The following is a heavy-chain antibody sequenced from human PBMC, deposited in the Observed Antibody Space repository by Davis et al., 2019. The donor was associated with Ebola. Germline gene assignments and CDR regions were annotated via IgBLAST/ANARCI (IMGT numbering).Heavy chain of an antibody. Sequence: AASVKVSCKASGYTFTSYGISWVRQAPGQGLEWMGWISAYNGSTNYAQKLQGRVTMTTDTSTSTAYMELRSLRSDDTAVYYCARDIDCSGGSCRDYWGQGTLVTVSS. V-gene: IGHV1-18*01. CDR3: ARDIDCSGGSCRDY. CDR1: GYTFTSYG. CDR2: ISAYNGST. J-gene: IGHJ4*02. D-gene: IGHD2-15*01.